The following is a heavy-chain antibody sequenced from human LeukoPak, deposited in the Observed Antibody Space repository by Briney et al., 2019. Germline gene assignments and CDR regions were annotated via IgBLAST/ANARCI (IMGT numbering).Heavy chain of an antibody. CDR2: ISYDGSNK. Sequence: GGSLRLSCAASGFTFSNYAMSWVRQAPGKGLEWVAVISYDGSNKYYADSVKGRLTISRDNSKNTLYLQMNSLRAEDTAVYYCARGRYSSSSAGLLDYWGQGTLVTVSS. CDR1: GFTFSNYA. D-gene: IGHD6-6*01. J-gene: IGHJ4*02. CDR3: ARGRYSSSSAGLLDY. V-gene: IGHV3-30*04.